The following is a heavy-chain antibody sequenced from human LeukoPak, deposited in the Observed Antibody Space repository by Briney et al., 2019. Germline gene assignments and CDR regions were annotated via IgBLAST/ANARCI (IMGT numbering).Heavy chain of an antibody. CDR2: FDPEDGKT. CDR3: GRGSSIDY. D-gene: IGHD3-10*01. Sequence: GASVKVSCKVSGYTLTELSIHWVRQAPGKGLEWMGGFDPEDGKTSYTQRFQGRVTLTKDTSTDTAYMELSSLTSEDTAVYYCGRGSSIDYWGQGTLVTVSS. J-gene: IGHJ4*02. V-gene: IGHV1-24*01. CDR1: GYTLTELS.